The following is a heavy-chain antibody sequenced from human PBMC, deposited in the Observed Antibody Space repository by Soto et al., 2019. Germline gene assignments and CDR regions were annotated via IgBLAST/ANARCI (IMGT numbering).Heavy chain of an antibody. CDR3: ARAPGGAGIAEY. CDR1: GYTFTSYA. V-gene: IGHV1-3*05. D-gene: IGHD6-13*01. CDR2: INAGNGNT. J-gene: IGHJ4*02. Sequence: QVQLVQSGAEEKKPGASVKVSCKASGYTFTSYAMHSVRQAPGQRLEWMGWINAGNGNTKYSQKFQGRVTITRDTSASAAYMELSSLRSEDTAVYYCARAPGGAGIAEYWGQGTLVTVSS.